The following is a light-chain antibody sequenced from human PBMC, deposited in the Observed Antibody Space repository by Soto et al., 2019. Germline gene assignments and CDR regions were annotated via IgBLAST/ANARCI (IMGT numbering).Light chain of an antibody. CDR1: QSVSSK. CDR3: QQYNNWPKIT. Sequence: ENVLTHSPGTPCLSPGEKATLSRRASQSVSSKLAWYQQKPGQAHRLLIYGAHTRATGIPDRFSGSGSGTEFTLRIRRLQSEDSAVYYCQQYNNWPKITFGQGTRLEIK. J-gene: IGKJ5*01. V-gene: IGKV3D-15*01. CDR2: GAH.